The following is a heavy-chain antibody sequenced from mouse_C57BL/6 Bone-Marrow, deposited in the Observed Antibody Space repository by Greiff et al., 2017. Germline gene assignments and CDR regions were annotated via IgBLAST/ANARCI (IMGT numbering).Heavy chain of an antibody. CDR1: GYTFTSYW. Sequence: QVQLQQPGAELVKPGASVKMSCTASGYTFTSYWITWVKQRPGQGLEWIGDIYPGSGSTNYNEKFKSKATLTVDTSSSTAYMQLSSLTSEDSAVYYCARWVVATDYAMDDRGQGTSVTVAS. CDR3: ARWVVATDYAMDD. D-gene: IGHD1-1*01. J-gene: IGHJ4*01. CDR2: IYPGSGST. V-gene: IGHV1-55*01.